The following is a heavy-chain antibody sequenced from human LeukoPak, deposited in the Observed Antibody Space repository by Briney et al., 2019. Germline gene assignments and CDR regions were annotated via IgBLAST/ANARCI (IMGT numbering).Heavy chain of an antibody. CDR3: VRHGLGSSWFGFDY. CDR2: IYPGDSDP. J-gene: IGHJ4*02. D-gene: IGHD6-13*01. Sequence: RLGESLKISCKGSGYTFTTYWIGWVRQMPRKGLEWMGIIYPGDSDPRYSPSFQGQVTISADTSISTAYLQWSSLKASDSAMYYCVRHGLGSSWFGFDYWGQGTLVTVSS. V-gene: IGHV5-51*01. CDR1: GYTFTTYW.